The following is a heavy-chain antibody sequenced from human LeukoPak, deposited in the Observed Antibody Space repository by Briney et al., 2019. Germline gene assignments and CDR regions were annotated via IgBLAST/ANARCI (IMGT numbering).Heavy chain of an antibody. D-gene: IGHD6-19*01. CDR2: INHSGST. Sequence: SETLSLTCTVSGGSISSSSYYWGWIRQPPGKGLEWIGEINHSGSTNYNPSLKSRVTISVDTSKNQFSLKLSSVTAADTAVYYCARGRWQWLYYFDYWGQGTLVTVSS. J-gene: IGHJ4*02. CDR3: ARGRWQWLYYFDY. CDR1: GGSISSSSYY. V-gene: IGHV4-39*07.